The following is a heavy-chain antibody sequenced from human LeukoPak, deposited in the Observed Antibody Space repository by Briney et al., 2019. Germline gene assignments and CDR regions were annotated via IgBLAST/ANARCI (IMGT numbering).Heavy chain of an antibody. Sequence: GGSLRLSCAASGFTFSSYAMSWVRQAPGKGLEWVSGISGNGGSTYYADSVKGRFTISRDNSKNTLYVQMNSLRAEDTAVYYCAKGSVVVPAAMEVVGYWGQGTLVTVSS. V-gene: IGHV3-23*01. CDR3: AKGSVVVPAAMEVVGY. D-gene: IGHD2-2*01. CDR2: ISGNGGST. J-gene: IGHJ4*02. CDR1: GFTFSSYA.